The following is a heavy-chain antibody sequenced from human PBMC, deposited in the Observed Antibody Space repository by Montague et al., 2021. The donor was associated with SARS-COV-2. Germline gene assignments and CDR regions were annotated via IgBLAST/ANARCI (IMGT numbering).Heavy chain of an antibody. D-gene: IGHD2-15*01. J-gene: IGHJ4*02. Sequence: SETLSLTCTVSGGSISSNNYYWDWIRQPPGKGLEWIGYIYYSGSTNYNPSLKSRVTISVDTSKNQFSLKLSSVTAADTAVYYCARVGFGYCSGGSCYRAFDYWGQGTLVTVSS. CDR3: ARVGFGYCSGGSCYRAFDY. V-gene: IGHV4-61*05. CDR1: GGSISSNNYY. CDR2: IYYSGST.